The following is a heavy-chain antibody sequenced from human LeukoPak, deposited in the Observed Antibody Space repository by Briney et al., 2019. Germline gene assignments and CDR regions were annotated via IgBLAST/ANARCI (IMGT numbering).Heavy chain of an antibody. J-gene: IGHJ3*02. CDR3: ARGIAVAPGDTFDI. CDR2: IYPNSGGT. D-gene: IGHD6-19*01. Sequence: EASVKVSCKASGYTFTGYYMHWVRQAPGQGLEWMGWIYPNSGGTNYAQKFQGRVTMTRDTSISTGYMELSSLRSDDTAVYYCARGIAVAPGDTFDIWGQGTMVTVSS. V-gene: IGHV1-2*02. CDR1: GYTFTGYY.